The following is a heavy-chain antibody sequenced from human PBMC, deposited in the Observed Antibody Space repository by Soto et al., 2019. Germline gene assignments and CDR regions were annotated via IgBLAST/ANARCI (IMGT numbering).Heavy chain of an antibody. Sequence: QLQLQESGPGLVKPSETLSLTCTVSGGSISSSSYYWGWIRQPPGKGLEWIGSIYYSGSTYYNPSLKSRVPISVETSKNQFSLKLSSVTAADTAVYSCARQGFRGDQMHPFVDYWGQGTLVTVSS. CDR3: ARQGFRGDQMHPFVDY. V-gene: IGHV4-39*01. D-gene: IGHD2-21*02. CDR1: GGSISSSSYY. CDR2: IYYSGST. J-gene: IGHJ4*02.